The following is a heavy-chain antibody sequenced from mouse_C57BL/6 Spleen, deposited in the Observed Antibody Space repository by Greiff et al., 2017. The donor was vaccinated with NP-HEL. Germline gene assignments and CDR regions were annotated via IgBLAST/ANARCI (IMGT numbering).Heavy chain of an antibody. CDR2: IYPGSGNT. V-gene: IGHV1-76*01. CDR3: ARGGYSNGMDY. J-gene: IGHJ4*01. Sequence: VQVVESGAELVRPGASVKLSCKASGYTFTDYYINWVKQRPGQGLEWIARIYPGSGNTYYNEKFKGKATLTAEKSSSTAYMQLSSLTSEDSAVYFCARGGYSNGMDYWGQGTSVTVSS. D-gene: IGHD2-5*01. CDR1: GYTFTDYY.